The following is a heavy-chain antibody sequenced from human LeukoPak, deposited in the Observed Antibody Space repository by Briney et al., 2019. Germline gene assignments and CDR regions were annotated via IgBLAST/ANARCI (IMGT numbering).Heavy chain of an antibody. CDR2: ISGSGGST. V-gene: IGHV3-23*01. D-gene: IGHD3-10*01. CDR3: AKAYSGMLRGVVDY. J-gene: IGHJ4*02. Sequence: PGGSLRLSCAASGFTFSSYGMSWVRQAPGKGLEWVSAISGSGGSTYYADSVKGRFTISRDNSKNTLYLQMNSLRPEDTAVYYCAKAYSGMLRGVVDYWGQGTLVTVSS. CDR1: GFTFSSYG.